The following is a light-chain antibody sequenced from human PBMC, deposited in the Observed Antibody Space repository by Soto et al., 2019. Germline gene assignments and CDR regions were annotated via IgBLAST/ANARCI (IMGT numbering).Light chain of an antibody. CDR1: NIGTKN. V-gene: IGLV3-21*02. CDR3: QVWDNRGI. CDR2: DDQ. J-gene: IGLJ2*01. Sequence: SYELTQPPSLSVAPGQTARITCGGNNIGTKNVHWYQQQPGQAPVLVVYDDQDRLSGIPERFSGSNSGNTATLTISRVEAGDEADYYCQVWDNRGIFGGGTKLTVL.